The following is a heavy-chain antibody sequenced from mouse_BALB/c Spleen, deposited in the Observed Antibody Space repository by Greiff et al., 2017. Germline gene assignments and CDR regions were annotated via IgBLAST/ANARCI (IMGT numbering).Heavy chain of an antibody. J-gene: IGHJ4*01. D-gene: IGHD1-1*02. CDR1: GYTFTSYY. V-gene: IGHV1S56*01. CDR2: IYPGNVNT. CDR3: ARRVGWMDY. Sequence: QVQLKQSGPELVKPGASVRISCKASGYTFTSYYIHWVKQRPGQGLEWIGWIYPGNVNTKYNEKFKGKATLTADKSSSTAYMQLSSLTSEDSAVYFCARRVGWMDYWGQGTSVTGAS.